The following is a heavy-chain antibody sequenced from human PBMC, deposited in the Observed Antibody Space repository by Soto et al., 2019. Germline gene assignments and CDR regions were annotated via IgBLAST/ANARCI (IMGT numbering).Heavy chain of an antibody. CDR1: EGSISSGGYY. CDR3: ARDDITMIRY. Sequence: PSETLSLSCTFSEGSISSGGYYWSWIRQHPGKGLEWIGYIYYSGSTYYNPSLKSRVTISVDTSKKQFSLKLSSVTAADTAVYYCARDDITMIRYWGQGTMVTVSS. J-gene: IGHJ4*02. V-gene: IGHV4-31*03. CDR2: IYYSGST. D-gene: IGHD3-10*01.